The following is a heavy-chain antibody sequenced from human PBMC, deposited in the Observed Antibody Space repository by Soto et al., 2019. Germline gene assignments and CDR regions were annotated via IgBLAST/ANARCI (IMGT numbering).Heavy chain of an antibody. CDR2: IYYTGTT. J-gene: IGHJ4*02. CDR3: ARQVTYDILAPPCLLYS. CDR1: GGSITNTDHF. V-gene: IGHV4-39*01. D-gene: IGHD3-9*01. Sequence: QLRLQESGPGRVKPSETLSLTCPVSGGSITNTDHFWGWIRQSPGRGLVWVGSIYYTGTTYYTPSLKNRGSLSVATSTNQCSLNLRSVTAADTAMYYCARQVTYDILAPPCLLYSWGQGSQVIVSS.